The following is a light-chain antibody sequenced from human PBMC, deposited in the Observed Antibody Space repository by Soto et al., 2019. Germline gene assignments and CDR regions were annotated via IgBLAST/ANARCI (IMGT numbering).Light chain of an antibody. V-gene: IGLV2-14*03. CDR2: DVT. CDR1: SSDVGGYNY. Sequence: QSALTQPASVSGSPGQSITISCTGTSSDVGGYNYVSWYQHHPGKAPKLIIYDVTNRPSGVSNSFSGSKSGNTASLTISGLQXEDEADYYCSSYTTSNTRQIVFGTGTKLTVL. CDR3: SSYTTSNTRQIV. J-gene: IGLJ1*01.